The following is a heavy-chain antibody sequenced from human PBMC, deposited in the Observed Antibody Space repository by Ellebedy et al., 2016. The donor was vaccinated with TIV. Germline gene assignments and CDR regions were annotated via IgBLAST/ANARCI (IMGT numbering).Heavy chain of an antibody. CDR1: GGSISSGDYY. V-gene: IGHV4-30-4*01. Sequence: LRLSCTVSGGSISSGDYYWSWIRQPPGKGLECIGYIYYSGSTYYNPSLKSRVIISVDTSKNQFSLRLSSVTAADTAVYDCARMRYCGGDCWYFDYWGQGTLVTVSS. J-gene: IGHJ4*02. CDR2: IYYSGST. CDR3: ARMRYCGGDCWYFDY. D-gene: IGHD2-21*02.